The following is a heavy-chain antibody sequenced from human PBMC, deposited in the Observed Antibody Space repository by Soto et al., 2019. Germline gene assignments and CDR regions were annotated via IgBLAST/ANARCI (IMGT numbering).Heavy chain of an antibody. CDR1: GLSITNNY. J-gene: IGHJ4*02. V-gene: IGHV4-59*13. CDR2: IYYTGST. Sequence: QVHLQESGPGLVKPSETLSLTCTVSGLSITNNYWSWIRQPPGKGLEWSGYIYYTGSTNYNPSLKSRVTMSVDTSKNQFSLNLASLTAADTAIYYCARANWYSEFWGQGTLVTVSS. CDR3: ARANWYSEF. D-gene: IGHD7-27*01.